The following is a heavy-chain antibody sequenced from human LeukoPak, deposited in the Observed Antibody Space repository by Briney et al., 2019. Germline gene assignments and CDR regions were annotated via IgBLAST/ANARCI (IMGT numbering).Heavy chain of an antibody. CDR2: IYHSGST. J-gene: IGHJ4*02. CDR1: GYSISSGYY. CDR3: ATGGLDYFDY. V-gene: IGHV4-38-2*02. Sequence: KPSETLSLTCTVSGYSISSGYYWGWIRQPPGKGLEWIGSIYHSGSTYYNPSLKSRVTISVDTSKNQFSLKLSSVTAADTAVYYCATGGLDYFDYWGQGTLVTVSS.